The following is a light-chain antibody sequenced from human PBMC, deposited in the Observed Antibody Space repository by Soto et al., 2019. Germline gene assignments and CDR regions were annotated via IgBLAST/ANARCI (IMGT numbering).Light chain of an antibody. CDR3: QQTYTSPEST. CDR2: DAX. CDR1: QSISIY. V-gene: IGKV1-39*01. Sequence: ILLTQSPSSLLPSGGDRVTINXRASQSISIYLDWYQLKAGKXTNILXXDAXYLKRGVPTRFSGSGSGTDFTLTISSLQPEDFAIYYCQQTYTSPESTFGQGTRLEIK. J-gene: IGKJ5*01.